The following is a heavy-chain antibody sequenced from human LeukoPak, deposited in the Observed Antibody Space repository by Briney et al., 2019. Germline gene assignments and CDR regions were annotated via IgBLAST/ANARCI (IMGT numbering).Heavy chain of an antibody. J-gene: IGHJ3*02. CDR3: AAGKVVPAAADAFDI. Sequence: SETLSLTCTVSGGSISSYYWSWIRQSPGKGLEWIGYIYYSGSTNYNPSLKSRVTISVDTSKNQFSLKLSSVTAADTAVYYCAAGKVVPAAADAFDIWGQGTMVTVSS. V-gene: IGHV4-59*01. CDR2: IYYSGST. CDR1: GGSISSYY. D-gene: IGHD2-2*01.